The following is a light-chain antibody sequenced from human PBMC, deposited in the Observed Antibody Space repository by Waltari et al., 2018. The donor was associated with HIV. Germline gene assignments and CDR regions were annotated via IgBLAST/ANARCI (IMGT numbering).Light chain of an antibody. V-gene: IGLV2-8*01. J-gene: IGLJ2*01. CDR2: EVN. CDR3: TSYEGKNNLV. Sequence: QSALTQPPSASGSPGQSVTISRTGTSPDVPTYNYVTWYQQHPGEAPKILIYEVNKRPSGVPDRFSGSKSGNTASLTVSGLQADDEADYYCTSYEGKNNLVFGGGTKLTVL. CDR1: SPDVPTYNY.